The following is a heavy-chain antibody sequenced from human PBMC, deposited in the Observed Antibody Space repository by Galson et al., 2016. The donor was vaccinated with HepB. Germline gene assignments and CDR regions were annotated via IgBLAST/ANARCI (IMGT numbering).Heavy chain of an antibody. CDR1: GGSISTSNW. Sequence: SETLSLTCVVSGGSISTSNWWTWVRQPPGKGLEWIGEIHHTGSTNYTPSLKSRVTISVDKSKNQFSLTLKSVTAADTAVYYCARDGVVGGLNYHGMDVWGQGTTVTVSS. CDR2: IHHTGST. J-gene: IGHJ6*02. V-gene: IGHV4-4*02. CDR3: ARDGVVGGLNYHGMDV. D-gene: IGHD2-15*01.